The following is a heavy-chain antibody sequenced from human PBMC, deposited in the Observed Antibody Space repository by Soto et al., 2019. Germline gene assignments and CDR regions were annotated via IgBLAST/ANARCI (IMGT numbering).Heavy chain of an antibody. CDR2: ISYDGSNK. Sequence: QVQLVESGGGVVQPGRSLRLSCAASGFTFSSYGMHWVRQAPGKGLEWVAVISYDGSNKYYADSVEGRFTISRDNSKNTLYLQMNSLRAEDTAVYYCAKDWGAGDVSCGILDPWGQGTLVTVSS. CDR1: GFTFSSYG. J-gene: IGHJ5*02. CDR3: AKDWGAGDVSCGILDP. V-gene: IGHV3-30*18. D-gene: IGHD3-16*01.